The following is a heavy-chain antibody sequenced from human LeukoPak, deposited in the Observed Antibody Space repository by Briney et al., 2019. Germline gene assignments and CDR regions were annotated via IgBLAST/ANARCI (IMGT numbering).Heavy chain of an antibody. CDR3: AKDGYSSSWYQYNWFDP. Sequence: AGGSLRLSCAASGFTFSSYAMSWVRQAPGKGLEWVSAISGSGGSTYYADSVKGRFTISRDNSKSTLYLQMNSLRAEDTAVYYCAKDGYSSSWYQYNWFDPWGQGTLVTVSS. J-gene: IGHJ5*02. CDR2: ISGSGGST. V-gene: IGHV3-23*01. D-gene: IGHD6-13*01. CDR1: GFTFSSYA.